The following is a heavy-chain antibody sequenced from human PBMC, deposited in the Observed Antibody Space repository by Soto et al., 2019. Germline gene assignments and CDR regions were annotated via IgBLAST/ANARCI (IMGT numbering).Heavy chain of an antibody. Sequence: SETLSLTCTVSGVSISSCGYYWSWMRQHPGKGLEWIGYIYYSGSTYYNPSLKSRVTISVDTSKNQFSLKLSSVTAADTAVYYCARVVAAQSYFDYWGQGTLVTVSS. V-gene: IGHV4-31*03. CDR2: IYYSGST. D-gene: IGHD6-6*01. CDR3: ARVVAAQSYFDY. J-gene: IGHJ4*02. CDR1: GVSISSCGYY.